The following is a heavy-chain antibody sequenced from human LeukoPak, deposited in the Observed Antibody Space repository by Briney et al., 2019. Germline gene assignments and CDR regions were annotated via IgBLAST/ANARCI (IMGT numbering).Heavy chain of an antibody. CDR3: ARERQWLPRAVWFDP. D-gene: IGHD6-19*01. V-gene: IGHV4-34*01. J-gene: IGHJ5*02. CDR1: GGSFSGYY. Sequence: SETLSLTCAVYGGSFSGYYWSWIRQPPGKGLEWIGEINHSGSTNYNPSLKSRVTISVDTSKNQFSLKLSSVTAEDTAVYYCARERQWLPRAVWFDPWGQGTLVTVSS. CDR2: INHSGST.